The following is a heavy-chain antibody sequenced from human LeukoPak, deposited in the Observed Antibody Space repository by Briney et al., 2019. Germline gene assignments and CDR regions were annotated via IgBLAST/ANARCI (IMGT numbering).Heavy chain of an antibody. CDR1: GYTFTSYY. CDR3: ARAQKPVDQYYDNAFDI. CDR2: INPSGGST. V-gene: IGHV1-46*01. J-gene: IGHJ3*02. D-gene: IGHD3-22*01. Sequence: ASVKVSCKASGYTFTSYYMHWVRLAPGQGLEWMGIINPSGGSTSYAKKFQGRVTMTRDTSTSTVYMELSSLRSEDTAVYYCARAQKPVDQYYDNAFDIWGQGTMVTVSS.